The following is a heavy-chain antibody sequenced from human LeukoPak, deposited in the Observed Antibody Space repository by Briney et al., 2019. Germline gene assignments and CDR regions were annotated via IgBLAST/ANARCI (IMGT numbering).Heavy chain of an antibody. CDR3: ARGSDSYGYRYYYYYMDV. D-gene: IGHD5-18*01. CDR1: GGSIRSY. CDR2: IYGSGST. V-gene: IGHV4-4*07. J-gene: IGHJ6*03. Sequence: SETLSLTCTVSGGSIRSYWSWIRQPAGKGLEWIGRIYGSGSTDYNPSLKSRVTISVDTSKNQFSLKLSSVTAADTAVYYCARGSDSYGYRYYYYYMDVWGKGTTVTISS.